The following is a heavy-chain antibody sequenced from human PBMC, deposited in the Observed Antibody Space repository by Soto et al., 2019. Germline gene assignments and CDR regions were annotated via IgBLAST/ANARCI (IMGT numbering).Heavy chain of an antibody. CDR2: ISAGGGST. CDR1: GFTFSTYA. V-gene: IGHV3-23*01. J-gene: IGHJ3*02. CDR3: AHPRPYSVFDAYYI. D-gene: IGHD4-4*01. Sequence: GRSLRLSCAASGFTFSTYAMSWVRQAPGKGLEWVSAISAGGGSTYYADSVKGRFTISRDNSINTLYMQMNSLRTEDTPVYYCAHPRPYSVFDAYYIWRKGAMFT.